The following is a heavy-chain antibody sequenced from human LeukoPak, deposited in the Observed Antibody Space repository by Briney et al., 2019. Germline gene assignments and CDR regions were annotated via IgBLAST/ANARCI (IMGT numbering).Heavy chain of an antibody. D-gene: IGHD5-12*01. Sequence: SGGSLRLSCAASGFTFSSYGMTWVRQAPGKGLEWVSTISGNGDDTYYADSVEGRFTISRDNSENTLYLQMNSLRAEDTAIYFCAKDDAPARWLRSPQLLDHWGQGTLVTVSS. V-gene: IGHV3-23*01. CDR1: GFTFSSYG. J-gene: IGHJ4*02. CDR2: ISGNGDDT. CDR3: AKDDAPARWLRSPQLLDH.